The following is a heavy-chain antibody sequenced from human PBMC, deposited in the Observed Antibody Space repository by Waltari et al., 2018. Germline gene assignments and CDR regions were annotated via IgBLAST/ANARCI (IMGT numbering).Heavy chain of an antibody. CDR2: FYPDDSDA. Sequence: EVQLVQSGAEVKKPGESLKISCKGSGYNFTNFWIAWVRQIPGKGLECMGIFYPDDSDARYSPSFQGLVTFSADKSISTAYVQWSSLEASDTAIYYCAKFSGNVKDTSGLNSWGQGTLVTVSS. V-gene: IGHV5-51*01. CDR1: GYNFTNFW. CDR3: AKFSGNVKDTSGLNS. D-gene: IGHD6-19*01. J-gene: IGHJ4*02.